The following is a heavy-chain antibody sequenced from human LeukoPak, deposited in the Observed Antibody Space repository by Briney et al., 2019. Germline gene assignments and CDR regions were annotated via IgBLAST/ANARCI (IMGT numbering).Heavy chain of an antibody. CDR3: ARAPEGDAFDI. Sequence: GGSLRLSCAASGFTFSSYGMSWVRQAPGKGLEWVAVISYDGSNKYYADSVKGRFTISRDNSKNTLYLQMNSLRAEDTAVYYCARAPEGDAFDIWGQGTMVTVSS. CDR1: GFTFSSYG. V-gene: IGHV3-30*03. J-gene: IGHJ3*02. CDR2: ISYDGSNK.